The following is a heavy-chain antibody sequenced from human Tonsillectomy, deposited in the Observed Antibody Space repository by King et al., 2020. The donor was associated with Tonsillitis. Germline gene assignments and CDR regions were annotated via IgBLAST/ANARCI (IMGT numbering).Heavy chain of an antibody. CDR2: IYYSGST. V-gene: IGHV4-59*01. D-gene: IGHD5-24*01. CDR3: ARGGVEMATSRSGYAFDI. Sequence: VQLQESGPGLVKPSETLSLTCTVSGGSISSYYWSWLRQPPGKGLEWIGYIYYSGSTNYNPSLNSRVTISVDTSKNQLSLKLSSVTAADTAVYYCARGGVEMATSRSGYAFDIWGQGTMVTVST. CDR1: GGSISSYY. J-gene: IGHJ3*02.